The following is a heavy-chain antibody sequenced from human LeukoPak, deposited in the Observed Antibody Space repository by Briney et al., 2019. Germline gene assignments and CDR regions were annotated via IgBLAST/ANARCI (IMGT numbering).Heavy chain of an antibody. CDR3: ARDLGIAVAGGPFDY. J-gene: IGHJ4*02. V-gene: IGHV4-59*01. D-gene: IGHD6-19*01. CDR1: GGSISSYY. CDR2: IYYSGST. Sequence: PSETLSLTCTVSGGSISSYYWNWIRQPPGKGLEWIGYIYYSGSTNYNPSLKSRVTISVDTSKNQFSLKLSSVTAADTAVYYCARDLGIAVAGGPFDYWGQGTLVTVSS.